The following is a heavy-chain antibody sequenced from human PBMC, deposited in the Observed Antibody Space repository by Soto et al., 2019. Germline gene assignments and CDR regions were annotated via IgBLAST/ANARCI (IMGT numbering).Heavy chain of an antibody. CDR1: GGTFSSYA. J-gene: IGHJ6*02. CDR2: IIPIFGTA. CDR3: ARHVPAAGYYYGMDV. D-gene: IGHD2-2*01. Sequence: QVQLVQSGAEVKKPGSSVKVSCKASGGTFSSYAISWVRQAPGQGLEWMGGIIPIFGTADYGQKFQGRVTITADESTSTAYMELSSLRSEDTAVYYGARHVPAAGYYYGMDVWGQGTTVTVSS. V-gene: IGHV1-69*12.